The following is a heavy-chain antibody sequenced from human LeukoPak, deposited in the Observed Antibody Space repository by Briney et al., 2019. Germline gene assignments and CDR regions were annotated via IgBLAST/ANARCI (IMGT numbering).Heavy chain of an antibody. D-gene: IGHD3-10*01. V-gene: IGHV3-23*01. J-gene: IGHJ4*02. CDR2: ISGSGGST. CDR1: GFKFSSYA. CDR3: AKVQDYGSGRLDY. Sequence: PGGSLRLSCVASGFKFSSYAMSWVRQAPGKGLEWVLTISGSGGSTYYADSVKGRFTISRDNSKNTLFLQMNSLRAEDTALYYCAKVQDYGSGRLDYWGQGTLVTVSS.